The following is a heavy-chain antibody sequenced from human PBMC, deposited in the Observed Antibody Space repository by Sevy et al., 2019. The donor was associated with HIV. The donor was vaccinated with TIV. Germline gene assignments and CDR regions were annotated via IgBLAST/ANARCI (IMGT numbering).Heavy chain of an antibody. J-gene: IGHJ4*02. CDR3: ARDGGCSSTSCLLYFDS. CDR1: GFTFSDYY. V-gene: IGHV3-21*06. CDR2: ISGRSSYI. Sequence: GGSLRLSCAASGFTFSDYYMNWVRQAPGKGLEWVSSISGRSSYIHYADSVRGRFTISRDKAKNSWYLQMDRLRADDTAVYFCARDGGCSSTSCLLYFDSWGQGALVTVSS. D-gene: IGHD2-2*01.